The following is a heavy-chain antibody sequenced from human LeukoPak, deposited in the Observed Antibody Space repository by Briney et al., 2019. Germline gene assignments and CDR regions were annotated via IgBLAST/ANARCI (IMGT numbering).Heavy chain of an antibody. CDR1: GFTFSSYW. J-gene: IGHJ3*02. CDR3: ARSSRRYCSSTSCADDAFDI. D-gene: IGHD2-2*01. Sequence: GGSLRLSCAASGFTFSSYWMHWVRQAPGKGLEWVSVIYSGGSTYYADSVKGRFTISRDNSKNTLYLQMNSLRAEDTAVYYCARSSRRYCSSTSCADDAFDIWGQGTMVTVSS. V-gene: IGHV3-53*01. CDR2: IYSGGST.